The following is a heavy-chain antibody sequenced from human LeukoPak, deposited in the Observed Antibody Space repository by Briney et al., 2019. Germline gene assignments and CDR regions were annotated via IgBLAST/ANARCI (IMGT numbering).Heavy chain of an antibody. CDR2: ISGSGGST. V-gene: IGHV3-23*01. CDR1: GFTFSSYA. Sequence: GGSLRLSCAASGFTFSSYAMSWVRQAPGKGLEWVSAISGSGGSTYYADSVKGRFTISRDNSKNTLYLRMNSLRAEDTAVYYCAKLGGRYDFWSGYRYPYDYWGQGTLVTVSS. D-gene: IGHD3-3*01. J-gene: IGHJ4*02. CDR3: AKLGGRYDFWSGYRYPYDY.